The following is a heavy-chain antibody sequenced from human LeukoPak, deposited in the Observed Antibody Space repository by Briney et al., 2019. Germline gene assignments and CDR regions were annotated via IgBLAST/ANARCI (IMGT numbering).Heavy chain of an antibody. Sequence: GGSLRLSCAASGFTFSSYSMNWVRQAPGKGLEWVSTISSSTSYIYYADSVKGRFTISRDNAKNSLYLQMNSLRAEDTAVYYCARDAAVAGTADYWGQGTLVTVST. V-gene: IGHV3-21*01. CDR2: ISSSTSYI. J-gene: IGHJ4*02. D-gene: IGHD6-19*01. CDR3: ARDAAVAGTADY. CDR1: GFTFSSYS.